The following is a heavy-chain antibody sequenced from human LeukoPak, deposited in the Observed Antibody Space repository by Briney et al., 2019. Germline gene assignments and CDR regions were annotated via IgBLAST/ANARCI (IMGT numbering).Heavy chain of an antibody. J-gene: IGHJ3*01. CDR3: VKDFVARNGVYDAFDV. CDR1: GFTFSEYA. V-gene: IGHV3-23*01. CDR2: ITGGGERT. Sequence: PGGSLRLSCAASGFTFSEYAMNWVRQAPGKGLEWVSHITGGGERTYFADSVKGRFTMSRDNSKNTLYLQMSSLRAEDTAVYYCVKDFVARNGVYDAFDVWGQGTMVSVS. D-gene: IGHD5-24*01.